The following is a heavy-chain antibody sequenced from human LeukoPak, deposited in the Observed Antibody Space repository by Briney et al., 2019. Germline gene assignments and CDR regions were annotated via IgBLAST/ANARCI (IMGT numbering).Heavy chain of an antibody. D-gene: IGHD2-2*01. J-gene: IGHJ4*02. Sequence: PGGSLRLSCAASGFTVSSNYMSWVRQAPGKGLEWVSVIYSGGSTYYADSVKGRFTISRDNSKNTLYLQMNGLRAEDTAVYYCARAVVVPAAMEGTFDYWGQGTLVTVSS. V-gene: IGHV3-66*02. CDR1: GFTVSSNY. CDR3: ARAVVVPAAMEGTFDY. CDR2: IYSGGST.